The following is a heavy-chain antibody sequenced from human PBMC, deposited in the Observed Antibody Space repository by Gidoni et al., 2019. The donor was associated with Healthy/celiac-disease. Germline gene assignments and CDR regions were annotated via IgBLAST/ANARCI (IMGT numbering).Heavy chain of an antibody. V-gene: IGHV2-5*02. CDR1: GFSLSTSGVG. CDR2: IYWDADK. D-gene: IGHD2-8*01. J-gene: IGHJ2*01. CDR3: AHRLLRCEERGAYWYFDL. Sequence: QVTLPESGPTLVKPTQTLTLTCTFAGFSLSTSGVGVGWIRQPPGKALVWLALIYWDADKRYSPSLRSRLTITKDTSKNQVVLTMTNMDPVDTATYYCAHRLLRCEERGAYWYFDLWGRGTLVTVSS.